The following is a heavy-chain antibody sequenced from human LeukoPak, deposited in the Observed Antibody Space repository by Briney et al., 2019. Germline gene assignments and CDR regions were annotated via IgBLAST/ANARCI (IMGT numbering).Heavy chain of an antibody. CDR3: ARVVVAAGHWFDP. J-gene: IGHJ5*02. D-gene: IGHD2-15*01. Sequence: PSQTLSLTCTVSGGSISSGDYYWSWIRQPPGKGLEWIGYIYYSGSTYYNPSLKSRVTISVGTSKNQFSLKLSSVTAADTAVYYCARVVVAAGHWFDPWGQGTLVTVSS. V-gene: IGHV4-30-4*01. CDR2: IYYSGST. CDR1: GGSISSGDYY.